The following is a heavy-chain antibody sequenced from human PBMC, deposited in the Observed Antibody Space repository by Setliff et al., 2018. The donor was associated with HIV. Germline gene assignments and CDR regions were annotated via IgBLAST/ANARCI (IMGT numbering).Heavy chain of an antibody. J-gene: IGHJ1*01. V-gene: IGHV3-43*01. CDR1: GFTFDDYT. Sequence: GGSLRLSCAASGFTFDDYTMHRVRQAPGKGLEWVSLISWDGGSTYYADSVKGRFTISRDNSKNSLYLQMNSLRTEDTALYYCAKDISGAYCGGDCSEYFQHWGQGTLVTVSS. CDR3: AKDISGAYCGGDCSEYFQH. CDR2: ISWDGGST. D-gene: IGHD2-21*02.